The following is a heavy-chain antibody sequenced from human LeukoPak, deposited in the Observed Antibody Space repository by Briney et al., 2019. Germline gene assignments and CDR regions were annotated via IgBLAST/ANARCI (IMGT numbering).Heavy chain of an antibody. CDR3: ARVSRTPYSSSWSGGAFDI. V-gene: IGHV4-4*07. J-gene: IGHJ3*02. Sequence: SETLSLTCTVSGGSISSYYWSWIRQPAGKGLEWIGRIYTSGSTNYNPSLKSRVTTSVDTSKNQFSLKLSSVTAADTAVYYCARVSRTPYSSSWSGGAFDIWGQGTMVTVSS. D-gene: IGHD6-13*01. CDR2: IYTSGST. CDR1: GGSISSYY.